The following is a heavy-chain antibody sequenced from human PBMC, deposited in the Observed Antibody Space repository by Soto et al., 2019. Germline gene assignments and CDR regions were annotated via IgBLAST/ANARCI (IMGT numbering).Heavy chain of an antibody. CDR2: IYYSGSS. Sequence: SETLSLTCTVSGGSMKNYYWSWIRQPPGKGLEWIGYIYYSGSSSYNPSLRSRVTILVDTSKNQFSLNLSSVGAADTAVYYCARAVAAAGSGFAFDSWGQGTLVTVSS. D-gene: IGHD6-13*01. V-gene: IGHV4-59*01. CDR1: GGSMKNYY. CDR3: ARAVAAAGSGFAFDS. J-gene: IGHJ4*02.